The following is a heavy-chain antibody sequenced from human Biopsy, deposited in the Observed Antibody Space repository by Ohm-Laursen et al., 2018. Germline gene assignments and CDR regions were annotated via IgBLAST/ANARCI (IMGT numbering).Heavy chain of an antibody. V-gene: IGHV4-31*01. CDR2: IYDNVDT. J-gene: IGHJ4*02. Sequence: TLSVTCSVSGGSINSGGHFWGWVRQFPGKGLEWIGYIYDNVDTYYNPSLMILVSISADTSKNQVTLRLNSVTAADTAVYYCTRVRTFGGVIGGYYFDSWGQGILVTVSS. D-gene: IGHD3-16*02. CDR3: TRVRTFGGVIGGYYFDS. CDR1: GGSINSGGHF.